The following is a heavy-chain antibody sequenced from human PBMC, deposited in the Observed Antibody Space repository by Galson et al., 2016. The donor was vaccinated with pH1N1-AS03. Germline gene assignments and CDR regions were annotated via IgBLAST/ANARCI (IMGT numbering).Heavy chain of an antibody. J-gene: IGHJ1*01. CDR3: ARSGDKWLLRD. D-gene: IGHD2-21*01. CDR1: GDTFNDNA. Sequence: SVKVSCKASGDTFNDNALNWVRQAPGQGLEWMGWINPGNANTNYSQRFQDRVIITMDKSANTAYMELRDLTSEDTAVFYCARSGDKWLLRDWGLGTQVTVSS. CDR2: INPGNANT. V-gene: IGHV1-3*01.